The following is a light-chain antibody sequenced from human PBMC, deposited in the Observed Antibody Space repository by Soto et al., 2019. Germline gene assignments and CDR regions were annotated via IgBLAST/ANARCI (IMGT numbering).Light chain of an antibody. J-gene: IGKJ1*01. Sequence: EIVLTQSPGTLSLSPGERATLSCRASQSVSSDLAWYHQKPGQAPRLLIYGASTRATGIPARFSGSGSGTDFTLTISSLQPEDFAVYYCQHRRNWWTFGQGTKVDI. CDR3: QHRRNWWT. CDR1: QSVSSD. CDR2: GAS. V-gene: IGKV3-11*01.